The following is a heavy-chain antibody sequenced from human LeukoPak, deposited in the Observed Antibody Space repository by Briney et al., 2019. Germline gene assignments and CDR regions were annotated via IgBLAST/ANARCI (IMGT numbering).Heavy chain of an antibody. D-gene: IGHD3-16*01. CDR1: GFTFSTYS. CDR2: ISSGSSYV. J-gene: IGHJ4*02. CDR3: ARGYVALGYFDY. Sequence: GGSLRLSCAASGFTFSTYSINWVRQAPGKGLEWVSSISSGSSYVYYADSVKGRFTISTDNAKNSLYLQMNSLRAEDTAVYYCARGYVALGYFDYWGQGTLVTVSS. V-gene: IGHV3-21*01.